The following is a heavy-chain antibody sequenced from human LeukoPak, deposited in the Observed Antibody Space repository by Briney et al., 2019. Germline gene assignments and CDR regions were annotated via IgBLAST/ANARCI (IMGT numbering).Heavy chain of an antibody. Sequence: GESLKISCKGSGYSFTSYWIGWVRQMPGKGLEWMGIIYPGDSDTRYSPPFQGQVTIPADKSISTAYLQWSSLKASDTAMYYCARIGYCSSTSCYWILDYWGQGTLVTVSS. J-gene: IGHJ4*02. CDR2: IYPGDSDT. V-gene: IGHV5-51*01. CDR3: ARIGYCSSTSCYWILDY. CDR1: GYSFTSYW. D-gene: IGHD2-2*01.